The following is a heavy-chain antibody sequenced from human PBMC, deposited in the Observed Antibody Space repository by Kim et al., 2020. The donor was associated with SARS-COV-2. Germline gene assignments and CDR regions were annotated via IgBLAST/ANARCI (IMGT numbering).Heavy chain of an antibody. J-gene: IGHJ4*02. D-gene: IGHD2-21*01. CDR3: ARARPDPVVSPFDY. Sequence: ADSVKGRFTKSRDYATNSVYLEMNSLTVDDTAVYYCARARPDPVVSPFDYWGQGTLVTLAT. V-gene: IGHV3-11*06.